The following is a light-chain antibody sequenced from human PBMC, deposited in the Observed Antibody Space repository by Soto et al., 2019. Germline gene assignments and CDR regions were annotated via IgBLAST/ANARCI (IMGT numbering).Light chain of an antibody. CDR3: QLRSNWPPVWT. CDR2: DAS. V-gene: IGKV3-11*01. CDR1: QSVSNY. J-gene: IGKJ1*01. Sequence: EIVLTQSPATLSLSPVERATLSCRASQSVSNYLAWHQQKPGQAPRLLIDDASNRATGIPARFSGSGSGTDFTLTISSLGPEDFAVYYCQLRSNWPPVWTFGQGTKV.